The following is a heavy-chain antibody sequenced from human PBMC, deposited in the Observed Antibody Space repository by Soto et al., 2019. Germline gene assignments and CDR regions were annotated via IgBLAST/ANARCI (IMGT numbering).Heavy chain of an antibody. V-gene: IGHV3-66*01. CDR1: GFTVSSKY. J-gene: IGHJ6*04. D-gene: IGHD2-15*01. Sequence: EVQLVESGGGLVQPGGSLRLSCAASGFTVSSKYMTWVRQAPGKGLEWVALIQSGGSAYYADSVKGRFSISSDTYENTLHLLMDSMRDADTAVYYCARGDGLCDGGRCYGIPLDGWGKGTTVTVSS. CDR2: IQSGGSA. CDR3: ARGDGLCDGGRCYGIPLDG.